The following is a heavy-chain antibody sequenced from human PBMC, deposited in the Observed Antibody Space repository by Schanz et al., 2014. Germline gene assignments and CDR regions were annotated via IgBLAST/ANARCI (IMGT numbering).Heavy chain of an antibody. CDR3: ARRSVSPSGNSYGYVVAWFDP. CDR2: VSYSGST. Sequence: QVQLQESGPGLVKPSQTLSLTCTVSGGSISSGTYYWSWIRQHPGKGLEWIGYVSYSGSTYYNPSLKSRLTISADTSKNQFSLKLSSVTAADTAVYYCARRSVSPSGNSYGYVVAWFDPWGQGTLVTVSS. V-gene: IGHV4-31*03. J-gene: IGHJ5*02. CDR1: GGSISSGTYY. D-gene: IGHD5-18*01.